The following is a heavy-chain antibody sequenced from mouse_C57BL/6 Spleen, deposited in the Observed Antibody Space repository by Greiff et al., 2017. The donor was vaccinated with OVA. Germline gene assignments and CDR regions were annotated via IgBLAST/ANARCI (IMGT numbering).Heavy chain of an antibody. CDR2: INPNNGGT. CDR3: ARERGIRREYYYAMDY. D-gene: IGHD2-12*01. V-gene: IGHV1-18*01. Sequence: EVQLQQSGPELVKPGASVKIPCKASGYTFTDYNMDWVKQSHGKSLEWIGDINPNNGGTIYNQKFKGKATLTVDKSSSTAYMELRSLTSEDTAVYYCARERGIRREYYYAMDYWGQGTSVTVSS. CDR1: GYTFTDYN. J-gene: IGHJ4*01.